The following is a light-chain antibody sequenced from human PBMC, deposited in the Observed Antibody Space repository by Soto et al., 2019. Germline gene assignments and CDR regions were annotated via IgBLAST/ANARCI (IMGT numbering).Light chain of an antibody. CDR2: EVS. J-gene: IGLJ3*02. V-gene: IGLV2-14*01. CDR1: SSDVGTYKY. Sequence: QSALTQPASVSGSPGQSITISCTGTSSDVGTYKYVSWYQHHPGKAPKLMLYEVSNRPSGVSNRFSGSKSGNTASLTISGLQAEDEADYYCSSYTSSSTWLFGGGTKVTVL. CDR3: SSYTSSSTWL.